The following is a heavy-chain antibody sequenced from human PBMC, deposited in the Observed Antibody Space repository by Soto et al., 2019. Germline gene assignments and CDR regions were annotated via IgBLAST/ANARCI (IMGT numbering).Heavy chain of an antibody. J-gene: IGHJ6*02. CDR1: GGSISSHY. D-gene: IGHD3-3*01. Sequence: SETLSLTCTVSGGSISSHYWSWIRQPAGKGLEWIGRIYISGRTNYNPSLKSRVNMSGDTSKNQFSLKLSSVTAADTAVYYCARDYSSDYDFWSGYYNYGMDVWGQGTTVTVSS. V-gene: IGHV4-4*07. CDR2: IYISGRT. CDR3: ARDYSSDYDFWSGYYNYGMDV.